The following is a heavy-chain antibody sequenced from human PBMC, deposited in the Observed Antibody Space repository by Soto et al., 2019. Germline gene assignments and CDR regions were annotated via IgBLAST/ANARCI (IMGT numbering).Heavy chain of an antibody. Sequence: PGESLKISCKGSGYSFTSYWIGWVRQMPGKGLEWMGIIYPGDSDTRYSPSFQGQVTISADKSISTAYLQWSSLKASDTAMYYCARRGREYSSSPLQFDPWGQGTLVTVSS. CDR2: IYPGDSDT. D-gene: IGHD6-6*01. V-gene: IGHV5-51*01. J-gene: IGHJ5*02. CDR3: ARRGREYSSSPLQFDP. CDR1: GYSFTSYW.